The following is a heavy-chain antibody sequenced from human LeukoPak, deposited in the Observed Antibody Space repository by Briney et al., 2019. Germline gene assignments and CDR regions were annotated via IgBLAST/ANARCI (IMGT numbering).Heavy chain of an antibody. CDR1: GFTFNTYT. CDR2: INTRSSSI. Sequence: GGSLRLSCAASGFTFNTYTMSWVRQAPGKGLEWVSSINTRSSSIYYADSVKGRFTVSRDNTKNSLYLQMNSLRAENTAVYYCARGQPPSYYDMDVWGQGTTVTVSS. CDR3: ARGQPPSYYDMDV. V-gene: IGHV3-21*01. J-gene: IGHJ6*02. D-gene: IGHD6-13*01.